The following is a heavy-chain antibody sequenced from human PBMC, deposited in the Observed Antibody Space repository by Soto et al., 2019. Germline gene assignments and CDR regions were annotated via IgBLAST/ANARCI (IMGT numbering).Heavy chain of an antibody. V-gene: IGHV3-13*01. Sequence: EVQLVESGGGLVQPGGSLRLSCATSGFTFSAYDMHWVRQATGKGLEWVSAIGTQHDAYYPDSVKGRFTISRENAKNSLYLQMNRLRAGDTAVYYCARQASYWHGGGGWLDPWGQGTLVTVSS. D-gene: IGHD2-8*02. CDR1: GFTFSAYD. CDR3: ARQASYWHGGGGWLDP. CDR2: IGTQHDA. J-gene: IGHJ5*02.